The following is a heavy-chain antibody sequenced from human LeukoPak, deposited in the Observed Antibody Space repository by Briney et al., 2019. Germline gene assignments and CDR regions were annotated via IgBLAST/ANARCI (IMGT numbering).Heavy chain of an antibody. CDR1: GFTFNTYT. D-gene: IGHD1-7*01. CDR2: IKSGGGLT. Sequence: SGGSLRLSCAASGFTFNTYTINWVRQAPGKGLVWVSRIKSGGGLTNYADSVKGRFTISRDNTKNTLYLQLNSLRAEDTAVYYCATGNYNRPFDYWGQGTLVTVSS. J-gene: IGHJ4*02. V-gene: IGHV3-74*01. CDR3: ATGNYNRPFDY.